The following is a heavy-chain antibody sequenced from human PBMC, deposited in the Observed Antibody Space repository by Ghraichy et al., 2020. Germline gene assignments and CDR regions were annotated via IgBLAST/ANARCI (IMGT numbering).Heavy chain of an antibody. D-gene: IGHD6-19*01. Sequence: GGSLRLSCAASGFTFSSYGMHWVRQAPGKGLEWVAVIWYDGSNKYYADSVKGRFTISRDNSKNTLYLQMNSLRADDTAVYYCARGGYSSGWYERKHYYFDYWGQGTLVTVSS. V-gene: IGHV3-33*01. CDR2: IWYDGSNK. J-gene: IGHJ4*02. CDR1: GFTFSSYG. CDR3: ARGGYSSGWYERKHYYFDY.